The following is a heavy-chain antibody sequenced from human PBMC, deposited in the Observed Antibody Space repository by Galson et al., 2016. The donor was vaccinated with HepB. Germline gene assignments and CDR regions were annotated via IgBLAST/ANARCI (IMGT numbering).Heavy chain of an antibody. D-gene: IGHD4-11*01. J-gene: IGHJ6*03. Sequence: SLRLSCAASGFTLSTHWMTWVRQAPGKGLEWVANINQDGSEKYYVDSVKGRFTISRDNAKNSLYLQMDSLRAEDTAVYYCARRVKNYYYMDVWGKGATVTVSS. CDR2: INQDGSEK. V-gene: IGHV3-7*01. CDR3: ARRVKNYYYMDV. CDR1: GFTLSTHW.